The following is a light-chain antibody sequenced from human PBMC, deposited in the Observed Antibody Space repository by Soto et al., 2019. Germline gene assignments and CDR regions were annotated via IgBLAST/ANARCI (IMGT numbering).Light chain of an antibody. CDR2: EVN. CDR1: SSYVGRYNY. CDR3: SSYAGSNRSV. Sequence: QSVLTQPPSASGSPGQSVTISCTGTSSYVGRYNYVSWYQQHPGKAPKLMIYEVNKRPSGVPDRFFASKSGNTASLTVSGLQAEDEADYYCSSYAGSNRSVFGTGTKVTVL. J-gene: IGLJ1*01. V-gene: IGLV2-8*01.